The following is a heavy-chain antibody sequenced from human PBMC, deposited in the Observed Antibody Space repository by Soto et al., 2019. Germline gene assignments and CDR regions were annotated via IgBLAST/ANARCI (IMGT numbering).Heavy chain of an antibody. V-gene: IGHV4-39*01. D-gene: IGHD3-10*01. Sequence: QVQLQESGPGLVKPSETLSLICTVSGDAINRSEYHWGWIRQPPGKGLECIGRVYYLGRTHSNPSRKSRVSVPVDTPRRQFTTMLRSVAAAEATIHSSARIYMALDYWGQGSLVNVSS. CDR2: VYYLGRT. J-gene: IGHJ4*02. CDR1: GDAINRSEYH. CDR3: ARIYMALDY.